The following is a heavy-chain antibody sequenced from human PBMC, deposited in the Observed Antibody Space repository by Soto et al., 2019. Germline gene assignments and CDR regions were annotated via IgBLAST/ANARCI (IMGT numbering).Heavy chain of an antibody. Sequence: QVQLVQSGAEVKKPGSSVKVSCKASGGTFSSYAISWVRQAPGQGLEWMGGIIPIFGTANYAQKFQGRVTITADESTSTAYMELSSLRSEDTAVYYCARGVVVVVVAVPIYYYGMDVWGQGTTVTVSS. J-gene: IGHJ6*02. CDR3: ARGVVVVVVAVPIYYYGMDV. V-gene: IGHV1-69*01. CDR1: GGTFSSYA. D-gene: IGHD2-15*01. CDR2: IIPIFGTA.